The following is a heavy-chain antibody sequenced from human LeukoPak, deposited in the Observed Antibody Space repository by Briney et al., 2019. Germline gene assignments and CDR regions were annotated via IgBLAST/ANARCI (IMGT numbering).Heavy chain of an antibody. CDR3: ARSDTHRIHSSSWHFVY. V-gene: IGHV4-59*01. CDR2: ISNGGRT. Sequence: SETLSLTCTVSGGSLSSYFWSWARQPPGKGLECIGYISNGGRTNYNPPLKSRVPISVDTSKNQFFLGRKSVTAADTAGYYCARSDTHRIHSSSWHFVYWGEGSLVTASS. CDR1: GGSLSSYF. J-gene: IGHJ4*02. D-gene: IGHD6-13*01.